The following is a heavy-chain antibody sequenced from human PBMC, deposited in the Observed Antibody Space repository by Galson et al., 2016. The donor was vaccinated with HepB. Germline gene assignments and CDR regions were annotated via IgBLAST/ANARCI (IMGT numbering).Heavy chain of an antibody. J-gene: IGHJ6*02. CDR3: AKLALRQPGASRMDV. V-gene: IGHV5-51*01. CDR1: GYTFSDYW. Sequence: QSGAEVKKPGESLQISCQGSGYTFSDYWIGWVRQTPGKGLEYMGIIYPVDSDTKYSPSFQGQVTISVDKSTNTAFLQWGSLKASDSAIYYCAKLALRQPGASRMDVWGQGTTVTVSS. CDR2: IYPVDSDT. D-gene: IGHD3-10*01.